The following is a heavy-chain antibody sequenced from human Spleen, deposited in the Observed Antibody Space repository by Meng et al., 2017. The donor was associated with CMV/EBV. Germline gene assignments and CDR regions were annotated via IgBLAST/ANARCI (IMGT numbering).Heavy chain of an antibody. V-gene: IGHV6-1*01. D-gene: IGHD3-22*01. Sequence: VSSNSAAWNWMRQSPSRGLEWLGRTYYRSKWYNDYAISVKSRITINPDTSTNQFSLQLSSVTPEDTAIYYCARWARDDSSGYGFDYWGHGTLVTVSS. CDR1: VSSNSAA. J-gene: IGHJ4*01. CDR3: ARWARDDSSGYGFDY. CDR2: TYYRSKWYN.